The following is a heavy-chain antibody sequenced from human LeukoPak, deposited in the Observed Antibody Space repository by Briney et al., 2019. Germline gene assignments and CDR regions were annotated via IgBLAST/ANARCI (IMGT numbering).Heavy chain of an antibody. CDR1: GGSISSSSYY. CDR3: ARSDLVLRYFDWLPPGDI. Sequence: PSETLSLTCTVSGGSISSSSYYWGWIRQPPGKGLEWIGSIYYSGSTYYNPSLKSRVTISVDTSKNQFSLKLSSVTAADTAVYYCARSDLVLRYFDWLPPGDIWGQGTMVTVSS. CDR2: IYYSGST. V-gene: IGHV4-39*01. D-gene: IGHD3-9*01. J-gene: IGHJ3*02.